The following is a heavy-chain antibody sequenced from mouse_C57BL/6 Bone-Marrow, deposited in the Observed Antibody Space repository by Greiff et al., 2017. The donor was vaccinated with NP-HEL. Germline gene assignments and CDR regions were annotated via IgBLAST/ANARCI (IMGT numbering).Heavy chain of an antibody. CDR1: GYTFTDYY. CDR3: ARRGYGSSYDYAMDD. Sequence: QVQLQQSGPELVKPGASVKISCKASGYTFTDYYINWVKQRPGQGLEWIGWIFPGSGSTYYNEKFKCKATLTVATSSSTAYMLLSSLTYEDSAVYFCARRGYGSSYDYAMDDWGQGTSVTVSS. V-gene: IGHV1-75*01. CDR2: IFPGSGST. D-gene: IGHD1-1*01. J-gene: IGHJ4*01.